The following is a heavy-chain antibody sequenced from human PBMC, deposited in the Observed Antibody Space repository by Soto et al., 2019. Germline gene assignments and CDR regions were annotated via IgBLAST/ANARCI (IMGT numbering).Heavy chain of an antibody. CDR2: IHHSGST. V-gene: IGHV4-4*02. Sequence: SETLSLTCGVSGGSVSSSHGWSWVRQPPGKGLEWIGEIHHSGSTKYNPSLKSRVTMSVDKIKNQFSLKLRVVAAADTAVYYCAGGRTDEVYVMLRYYGMDMWGQGTSVTVSS. CDR1: GGSVSSSHG. D-gene: IGHD3-16*01. J-gene: IGHJ6*02. CDR3: AGGRTDEVYVMLRYYGMDM.